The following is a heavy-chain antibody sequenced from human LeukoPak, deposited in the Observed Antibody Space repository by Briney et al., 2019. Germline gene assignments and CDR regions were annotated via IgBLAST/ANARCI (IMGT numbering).Heavy chain of an antibody. Sequence: SSVKLSCTASVYTLTRYGINWVRQATGHGLEWMGWMNPNSGTTGYAQKLQSSVTMTRNTSISTAYMELSSLRSEDTAVYYCARKGSDSSGYYYVRPYYYYGMDVWGQGTTVTVSS. V-gene: IGHV1-8*01. D-gene: IGHD3-22*01. CDR3: ARKGSDSSGYYYVRPYYYYGMDV. CDR1: VYTLTRYG. CDR2: MNPNSGTT. J-gene: IGHJ6*02.